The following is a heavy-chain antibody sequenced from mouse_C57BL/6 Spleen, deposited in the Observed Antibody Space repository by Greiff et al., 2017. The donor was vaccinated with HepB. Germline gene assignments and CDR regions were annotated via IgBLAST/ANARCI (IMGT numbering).Heavy chain of an antibody. CDR3: ARGGNIYGSSYGWYFDV. CDR2: IDPSDSET. Sequence: QVQLQQPGAELVRPGSSVKLSCKASGYTFTSYWMHWVKQRPIQGLEWIGNIDPSDSETHYNQKFKDKATLTVDKSSSTAYMQLSSLTSEDSAVYYCARGGNIYGSSYGWYFDVWGTGTTVTVSS. V-gene: IGHV1-52*01. D-gene: IGHD1-1*01. CDR1: GYTFTSYW. J-gene: IGHJ1*03.